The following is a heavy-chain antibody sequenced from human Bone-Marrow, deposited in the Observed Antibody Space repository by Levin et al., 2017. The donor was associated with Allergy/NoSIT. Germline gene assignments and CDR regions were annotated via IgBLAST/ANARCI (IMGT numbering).Heavy chain of an antibody. J-gene: IGHJ4*02. Sequence: PGGSLRLSCAASGFTFSSYAMHWVRQAPGKGLEWVAVISYDGSNKYYADSVKGRFTISRDNSKNTLYLQMNSLRAEDTAVYYCARDSSIYYGSGSYLDYWGQGTLVTVSS. V-gene: IGHV3-30*04. CDR1: GFTFSSYA. CDR2: ISYDGSNK. CDR3: ARDSSIYYGSGSYLDY. D-gene: IGHD3-10*01.